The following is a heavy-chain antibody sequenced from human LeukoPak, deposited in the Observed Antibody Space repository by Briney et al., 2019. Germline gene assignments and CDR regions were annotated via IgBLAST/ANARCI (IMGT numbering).Heavy chain of an antibody. D-gene: IGHD6-6*01. Sequence: GGSLRLSCAASGFTFSSYGMHWVRQAPGKGLEWMAVIWYDGSNKYYADSVKGRFTISRDNSKNTLYLQMNSLRPEDTAVYYCAKGSEYSSSVFDYWGQGTLVTVSS. CDR3: AKGSEYSSSVFDY. J-gene: IGHJ4*02. CDR1: GFTFSSYG. V-gene: IGHV3-33*06. CDR2: IWYDGSNK.